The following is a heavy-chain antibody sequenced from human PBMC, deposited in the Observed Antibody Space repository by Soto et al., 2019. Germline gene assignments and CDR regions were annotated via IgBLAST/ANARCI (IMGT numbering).Heavy chain of an antibody. D-gene: IGHD2-8*02. CDR1: GGSFSSGGYY. CDR2: IYYSGST. CDR3: ARATSFSGHHGY. J-gene: IGHJ4*02. V-gene: IGHV4-31*03. Sequence: QLQLQESGPGLVKPSQTLSLACTVSGGSFSSGGYYWSWIRQLPGKGLEWIGYIYYSGSTYYNPSLKSRFTISLDTSKHQFSLQLSSVTAADTAVYYCARATSFSGHHGYWGQGTLVTVSS.